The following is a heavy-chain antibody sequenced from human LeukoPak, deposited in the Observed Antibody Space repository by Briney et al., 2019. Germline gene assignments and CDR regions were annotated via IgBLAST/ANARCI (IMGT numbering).Heavy chain of an antibody. V-gene: IGHV1-8*01. CDR1: GYTFTSYD. CDR3: ARDGLIAAAGTNWFDP. D-gene: IGHD6-13*01. J-gene: IGHJ5*02. CDR2: MNPNSGNT. Sequence: ASLKVSCKASGYTFTSYDINWVRQATGQGLEWMGWMNPNSGNTGYAQKCQGRVTMTGNTSISTAYMELSSLRSEDTAVYYCARDGLIAAAGTNWFDPWGQGTLVTVSS.